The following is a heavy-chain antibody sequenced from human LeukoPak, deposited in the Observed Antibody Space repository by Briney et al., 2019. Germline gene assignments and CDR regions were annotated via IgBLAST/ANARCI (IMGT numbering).Heavy chain of an antibody. Sequence: GASVKVSCKASGGTFSSYAISWVRQAPGQGLEWMGRIIPILGIANYAQKFQGRVTITADKSTSTAYMELRSLRSDDTAVYYCARSIAVAGTFRFDPWGQGTLVAVSS. D-gene: IGHD6-19*01. V-gene: IGHV1-69*04. CDR1: GGTFSSYA. CDR3: ARSIAVAGTFRFDP. CDR2: IIPILGIA. J-gene: IGHJ5*02.